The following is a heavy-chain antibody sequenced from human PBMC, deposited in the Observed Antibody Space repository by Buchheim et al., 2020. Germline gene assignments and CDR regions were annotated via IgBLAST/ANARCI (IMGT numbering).Heavy chain of an antibody. CDR1: GFTFSSYV. J-gene: IGHJ6*02. Sequence: EVQLLESGGGLVQPGGSLRLSCAASGFTFSSYVMSWVRQAPGKGLEWVSTISGSGISTYYADSVKGRFTISRDHSKNTLYLQMNSLRAEDTAVYYCAKDLSPLYYYYGMDVWGQGTT. D-gene: IGHD2/OR15-2a*01. V-gene: IGHV3-23*01. CDR2: ISGSGIST. CDR3: AKDLSPLYYYYGMDV.